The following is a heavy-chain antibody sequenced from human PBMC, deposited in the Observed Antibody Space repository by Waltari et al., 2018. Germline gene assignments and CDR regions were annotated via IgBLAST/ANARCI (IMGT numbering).Heavy chain of an antibody. Sequence: QVQLQQWGAGLLKPSETLSLTCAVYGGSFSGYYLSWIRQPPGKGLEWIGEINHSGSTNYNPSLKSRVTISVDTSKNQFSLKLSSVTAADTAVYYCASQYYGGNSYAFDIWGQGTMVTVSS. CDR3: ASQYYGGNSYAFDI. CDR2: INHSGST. V-gene: IGHV4-34*01. D-gene: IGHD3-10*01. J-gene: IGHJ3*02. CDR1: GGSFSGYY.